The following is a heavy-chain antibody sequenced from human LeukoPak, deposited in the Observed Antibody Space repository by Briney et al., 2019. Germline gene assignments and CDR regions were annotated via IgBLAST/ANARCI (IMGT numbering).Heavy chain of an antibody. CDR2: IIPIFGTA. V-gene: IGHV1-69*05. CDR1: GGTFSRYA. J-gene: IGHJ6*03. CDR3: ASQGGQQRVTFSYYYYMDV. D-gene: IGHD6-13*01. Sequence: SVKDSCKASGGTFSRYAISWVRQAPGQGLEWMGGIIPIFGTANYAQKFQGRVTITTDESTSTAYMALSSLRSEDTAVYYCASQGGQQRVTFSYYYYMDVWGKGTTVTVSS.